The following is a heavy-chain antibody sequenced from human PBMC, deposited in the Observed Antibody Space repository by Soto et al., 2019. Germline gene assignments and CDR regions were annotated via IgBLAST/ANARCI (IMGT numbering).Heavy chain of an antibody. CDR3: ARVFPDIVVVVAATLAFDI. CDR1: GFTFSSYW. V-gene: IGHV3-7*03. J-gene: IGHJ3*02. Sequence: GVSLRLSCAASGFTFSSYWMSWVRQAPGKGLEWVANIKQDGSEKYYVDSVKGRFTISRDNAKNSLYLQMNSLRAEDTAVYYCARVFPDIVVVVAATLAFDIWGQGTMVTVSS. D-gene: IGHD2-15*01. CDR2: IKQDGSEK.